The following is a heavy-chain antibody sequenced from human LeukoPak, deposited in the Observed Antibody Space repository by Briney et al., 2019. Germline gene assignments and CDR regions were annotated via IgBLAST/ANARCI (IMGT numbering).Heavy chain of an antibody. J-gene: IGHJ6*03. D-gene: IGHD4-17*01. Sequence: SETLSLTCAVYGGSFSGYYWSWIRQPPGKGLEWIGEINHSGNTNYNPSLKSRVTISVDTSKNQFSLKLSSVTAADTAVYYCARIYGDYGGYYMDVWGKGITVTVSS. V-gene: IGHV4-34*01. CDR2: INHSGNT. CDR3: ARIYGDYGGYYMDV. CDR1: GGSFSGYY.